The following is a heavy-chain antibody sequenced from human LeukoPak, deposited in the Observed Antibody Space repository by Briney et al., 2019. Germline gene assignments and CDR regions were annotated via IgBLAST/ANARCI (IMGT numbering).Heavy chain of an antibody. CDR2: MYYGGST. V-gene: IGHV4-59*01. CDR1: GGSISSYY. CDR3: ARVPGY. Sequence: PSETLSLTCTVSGGSISSYYWSWVRQPPGKGLEWIAYMYYGGSTNYNPSLKSRVTISIDTSKNQFSLKLTSVTAADTAVYYCARVPGYWGQGTLVTVSS. J-gene: IGHJ4*02.